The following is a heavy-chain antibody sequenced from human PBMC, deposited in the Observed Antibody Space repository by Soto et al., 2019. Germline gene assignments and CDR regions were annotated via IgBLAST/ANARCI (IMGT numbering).Heavy chain of an antibody. V-gene: IGHV3-23*04. Sequence: EVQLVESGGGLVQPGGSLRLSCAASGFTFSSYAMSWVRQAPGKGLEWVSAISVSGGSTYYADSVKGRFTISRDNSKNPLYLHMNSLRAEDTAVYYCALKRRFNMDVWGQGTTVTVSS. CDR1: GFTFSSYA. CDR2: ISVSGGST. CDR3: ALKRRFNMDV. J-gene: IGHJ6*02.